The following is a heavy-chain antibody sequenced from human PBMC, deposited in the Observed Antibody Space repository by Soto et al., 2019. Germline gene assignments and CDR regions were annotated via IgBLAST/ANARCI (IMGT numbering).Heavy chain of an antibody. Sequence: QVQLVASGGGVLQPGRSLRLSCAASGFTFSSYAMHWVRQAPGKGLEWVAVISYDGSNKYYADSVKGRFTISRDNSKNTLYLQMNSLRAEDTAVYYCARGSAAANYYGMDVWGQGTTVTVSS. J-gene: IGHJ6*02. CDR1: GFTFSSYA. D-gene: IGHD5-18*01. CDR2: ISYDGSNK. CDR3: ARGSAAANYYGMDV. V-gene: IGHV3-30-3*01.